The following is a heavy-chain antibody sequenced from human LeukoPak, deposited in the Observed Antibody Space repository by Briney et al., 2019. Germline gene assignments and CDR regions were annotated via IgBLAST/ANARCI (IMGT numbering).Heavy chain of an antibody. V-gene: IGHV5-51*01. D-gene: IGHD3-10*01. CDR3: ARRSGSDALDI. CDR1: GYSFTSYW. J-gene: IGHJ3*02. CDR2: IYPGDSYN. Sequence: GESLKISCKGSGYSFTSYWIAWVRQMPGKGLEWMGIIYPGDSYNTSSPSFQAQVTISADKSISTAYLQWRSLKASDNAMYYCARRSGSDALDIWGQGTMVTVSS.